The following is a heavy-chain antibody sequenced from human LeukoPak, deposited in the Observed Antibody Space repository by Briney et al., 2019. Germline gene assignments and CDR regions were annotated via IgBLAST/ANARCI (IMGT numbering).Heavy chain of an antibody. CDR1: GFTFSDYA. Sequence: GGSLRLSCAASGFTFSDYAMSWVRQAPGKGLEWVSVISGSGDSTYYADSVKGRFSISRDNPKNTLYLQMNSLRAENTAVYYCAKDRQAAAPNVQFDPWGQGTLVTVSS. CDR3: AKDRQAAAPNVQFDP. CDR2: ISGSGDST. D-gene: IGHD6-13*01. V-gene: IGHV3-23*01. J-gene: IGHJ5*02.